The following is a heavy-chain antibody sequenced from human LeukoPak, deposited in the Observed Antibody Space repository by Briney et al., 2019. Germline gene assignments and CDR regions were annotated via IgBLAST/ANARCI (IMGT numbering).Heavy chain of an antibody. D-gene: IGHD2-8*01. J-gene: IGHJ4*02. CDR1: GFTFSSYW. Sequence: PGGSLRLSCAASGFTFSSYWMHWVRQAPGKGLVWVSRIKCDGSSTSYADSVKGRFTISRDNAKNTLYLQMNNLRAEDTAVYYCARDLGGSYYCPKGVCSSDYWGQGTLVTVSS. CDR3: ARDLGGSYYCPKGVCSSDY. CDR2: IKCDGSST. V-gene: IGHV3-74*01.